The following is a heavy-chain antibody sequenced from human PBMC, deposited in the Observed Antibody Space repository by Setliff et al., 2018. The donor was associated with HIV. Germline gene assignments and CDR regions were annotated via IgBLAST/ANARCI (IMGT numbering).Heavy chain of an antibody. CDR1: GGSISGSSYF. D-gene: IGHD6-6*01. V-gene: IGHV4-39*07. CDR2: ISYSGST. J-gene: IGHJ4*02. CDR3: ARAVQLGYFDY. Sequence: ETLSLTCTVSGGSISGSSYFLAWIRQPPGRGLEWIGSISYSGSTYYNPSLKSRVTISVDTSKNQFSLKLSSVTAADTAVYYCARAVQLGYFDYWGQGTLVTVSS.